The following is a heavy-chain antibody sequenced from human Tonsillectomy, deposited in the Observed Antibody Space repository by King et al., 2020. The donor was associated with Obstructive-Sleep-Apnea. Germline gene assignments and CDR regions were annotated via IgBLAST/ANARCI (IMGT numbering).Heavy chain of an antibody. V-gene: IGHV1-8*01. D-gene: IGHD2-15*01. J-gene: IGHJ3*02. CDR3: ASGRIYVFDI. CDR2: MNPNSGNT. CDR1: GYTFTSYD. Sequence: LQLVQSGAEVKEPGASVKVSCKASGYTFTSYDINWVRQATGQGPEWMGWMNPNSGNTVFAQKFQGRVTMTRTTSISTAYMELSSLRSDDTAVYYCASGRIYVFDIWGQGTMVTVSS.